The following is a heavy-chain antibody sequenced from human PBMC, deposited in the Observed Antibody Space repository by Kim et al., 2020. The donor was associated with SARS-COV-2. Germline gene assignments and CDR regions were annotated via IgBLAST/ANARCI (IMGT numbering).Heavy chain of an antibody. V-gene: IGHV5-51*01. D-gene: IGHD3-10*01. Sequence: GESLKISCKGSGYSFTSYWIGWVRQMPGKGLEWMGIIYPGDSDTRYSPSFQGQVTISADKSISTAYLQWSSLKASDTAMYYCARGILWFGEKAWFDPWGQGTLVTVSS. CDR1: GYSFTSYW. CDR2: IYPGDSDT. J-gene: IGHJ5*02. CDR3: ARGILWFGEKAWFDP.